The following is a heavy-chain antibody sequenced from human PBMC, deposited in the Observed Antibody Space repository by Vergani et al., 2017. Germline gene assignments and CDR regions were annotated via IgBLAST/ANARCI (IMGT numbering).Heavy chain of an antibody. CDR2: IIAYNGNT. CDR1: GYTFTSYG. V-gene: IGHV1-18*04. J-gene: IGHJ6*04. D-gene: IGHD2-2*01. CDR3: ARSPDIVVVAADPDDYYYYGRDV. Sequence: QVQLVQSGAEVKKPGASVKVSCKASGYTFTSYGISWVRQAPGQGLEWMGWIIAYNGNTNYAQKLQGRVTMTTDTSTSTAYMELRSLRSDDTAVYYWARSPDIVVVAADPDDYYYYGRDVWGEGTTVTVSS.